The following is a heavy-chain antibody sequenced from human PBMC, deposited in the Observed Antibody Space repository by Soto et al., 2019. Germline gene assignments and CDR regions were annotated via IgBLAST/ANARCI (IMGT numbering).Heavy chain of an antibody. CDR1: GSTFTDFT. CDR3: ARRPDAFDI. V-gene: IGHV3-23*01. Sequence: HPGGSLRLSCAGSGSTFTDFTMTWVRQAPGKGLEWVSAISGDGLSTYYAGSVKGRFTISRDSSKTTLYLQMNSLRAEDTAVYYCARRPDAFDIWGRGTMVTVS. CDR2: ISGDGLST. J-gene: IGHJ3*02.